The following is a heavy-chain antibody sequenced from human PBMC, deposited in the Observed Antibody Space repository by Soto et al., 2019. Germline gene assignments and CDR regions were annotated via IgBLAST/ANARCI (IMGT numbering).Heavy chain of an antibody. J-gene: IGHJ2*01. CDR2: ISSSGSTI. CDR1: GFTFSSYE. D-gene: IGHD2-21*02. CDR3: ARDTFGGNSIWYFDL. Sequence: PGGSLRLSCAASGFTFSSYEMNWVRQAPGKGLEWVSYISSSGSTIYYADSVKGRFTISRDNAKNSLYLQMNSLRAEDTAVYYCARDTFGGNSIWYFDLWGRGTLVTVSS. V-gene: IGHV3-48*03.